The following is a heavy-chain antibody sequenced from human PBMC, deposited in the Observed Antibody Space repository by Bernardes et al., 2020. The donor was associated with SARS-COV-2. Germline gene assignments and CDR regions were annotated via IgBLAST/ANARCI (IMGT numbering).Heavy chain of an antibody. CDR1: GFTFSRYW. CDR3: GRLEDSSGYLDY. J-gene: IGHJ4*02. Sequence: GGSLRLSCAASGFTFSRYWMHWVRQAPGKGLEWVSRINSDGSSTSYADSVKGRFTISRDNAKNTLYVQMNSLRVEDTAVYYCGRLEDSSGYLDYWGQGALVTDSS. CDR2: INSDGSST. V-gene: IGHV3-74*01. D-gene: IGHD3-22*01.